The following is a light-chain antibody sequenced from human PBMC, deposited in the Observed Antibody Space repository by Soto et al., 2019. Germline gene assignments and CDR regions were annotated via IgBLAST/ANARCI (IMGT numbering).Light chain of an antibody. CDR3: QSHDSSLSGYVV. CDR1: SSNIGAGYD. CDR2: GNS. V-gene: IGLV1-40*01. Sequence: QSVLTQPPSVSGAPGQRVTISCTGSSSNIGAGYDVHWYQQLPGTAPKLLIYGNSNRPSGVPDRFSGSKSGTSASLAITGLQAEDEADYYCQSHDSSLSGYVVFGGGTQLPVL. J-gene: IGLJ2*01.